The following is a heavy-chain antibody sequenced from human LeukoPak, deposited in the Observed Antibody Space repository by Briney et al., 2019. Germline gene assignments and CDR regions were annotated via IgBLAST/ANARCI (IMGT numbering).Heavy chain of an antibody. V-gene: IGHV3-48*04. Sequence: PGGSLRLSCAASGFTFSSYSMNWVRQAPGKGLEWVSHISGSGSTKIYADSVKGRFTISRGNAENSLYLQVNSLRAEDTAVYYCARVGRIAAAGTPDYWGQGTLVTVSS. CDR3: ARVGRIAAAGTPDY. CDR2: ISGSGSTK. CDR1: GFTFSSYS. D-gene: IGHD6-13*01. J-gene: IGHJ4*02.